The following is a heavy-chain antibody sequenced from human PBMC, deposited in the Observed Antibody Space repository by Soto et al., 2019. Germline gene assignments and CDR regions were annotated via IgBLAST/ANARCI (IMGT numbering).Heavy chain of an antibody. V-gene: IGHV1-69*13. CDR2: IIPKLGSA. D-gene: IGHD3-10*01. J-gene: IGHJ4*02. CDR1: GGGNLRDYR. Sequence: GASVKVSCKASGGGNLRDYRTTWVRRAPGQGLEWMGGIIPKLGSANYAQNFQGRVTVTADESTNTVYMELRSLRSDDTAVYYCARGGDGSNFGDVYWGKETRVTVPS. CDR3: ARGGDGSNFGDVY.